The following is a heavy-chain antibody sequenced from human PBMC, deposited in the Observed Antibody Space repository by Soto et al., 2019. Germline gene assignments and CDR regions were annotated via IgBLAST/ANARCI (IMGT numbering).Heavy chain of an antibody. V-gene: IGHV3-48*02. CDR2: ISTSGATR. CDR3: AKDGGGRYYDSSGYFDY. Sequence: GGSLRLSCVASGFTFSTDSMNWVRQAPGKGLEWVAHISTSGATRYYADSVKGRFTISRDNAKTSLYLQMDSLRNEDTAVYYCAKDGGGRYYDSSGYFDYWGQGTLVTVSS. J-gene: IGHJ4*02. D-gene: IGHD3-22*01. CDR1: GFTFSTDS.